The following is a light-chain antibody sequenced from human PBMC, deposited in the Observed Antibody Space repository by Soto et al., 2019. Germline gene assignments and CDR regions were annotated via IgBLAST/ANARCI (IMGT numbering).Light chain of an antibody. CDR2: GAS. J-gene: IGKJ2*01. Sequence: EIVMTQSPGTLSLSPGERATLSCRASQSVSSSYLAWYQQKPGQAPRLLIYGASSRATGIPDRFSGRGSGTDFTLTISRLEPEDFAVYYCHQYGISPYTFGQGTKLEIK. V-gene: IGKV3-20*01. CDR3: HQYGISPYT. CDR1: QSVSSSY.